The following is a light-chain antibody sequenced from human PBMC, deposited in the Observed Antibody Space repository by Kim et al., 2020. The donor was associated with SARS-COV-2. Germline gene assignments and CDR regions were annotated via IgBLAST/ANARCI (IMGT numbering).Light chain of an antibody. Sequence: ASVGDRVPITCRASQGSSSYVALYQQQPGKAPKLLIYAASTLHSGVPSRFSGRGSGTDFTLTITNLQPEDCATYYCQQLDTPAWTFGPGTTVDIK. CDR3: QQLDTPAWT. J-gene: IGKJ1*01. CDR2: AAS. V-gene: IGKV1-9*01. CDR1: QGSSSY.